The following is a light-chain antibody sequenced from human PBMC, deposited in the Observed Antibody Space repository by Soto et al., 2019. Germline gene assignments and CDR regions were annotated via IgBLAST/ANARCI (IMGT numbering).Light chain of an antibody. CDR1: SSNIGRNA. V-gene: IGLV1-44*01. J-gene: IGLJ2*01. Sequence: QSVLTQPPSASGTPGQRVTISCSGGSSNIGRNAVSWYQQVPGTAPKLIIFNNNERPSGIPGRFSGSKSGASASLAIVWLQSEDEADYFCASWDDNLNGPLLFGGGTKLTVL. CDR2: NNN. CDR3: ASWDDNLNGPLL.